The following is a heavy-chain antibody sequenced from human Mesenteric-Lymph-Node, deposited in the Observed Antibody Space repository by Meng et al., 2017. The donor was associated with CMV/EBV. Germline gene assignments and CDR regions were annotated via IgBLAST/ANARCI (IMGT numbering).Heavy chain of an antibody. D-gene: IGHD2-2*01. J-gene: IGHJ3*02. CDR3: AKSVVVPAAPQDAFDI. Sequence: GESLKISCKGSGYSFPSYWIGWVRQMPGKGLEWMGIIYPGDADTRYSPSFQGQVTISADKSISTAYLQWSSLKASDTAMYYCAKSVVVPAAPQDAFDIWGQGTMVTVSS. CDR2: IYPGDADT. CDR1: GYSFPSYW. V-gene: IGHV5-51*01.